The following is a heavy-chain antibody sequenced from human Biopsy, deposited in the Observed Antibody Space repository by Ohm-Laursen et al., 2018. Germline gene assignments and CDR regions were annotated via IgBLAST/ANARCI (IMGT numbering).Heavy chain of an antibody. J-gene: IGHJ4*02. V-gene: IGHV4-61*01. Sequence: SETLSLTCTVSGDSLTSGPANCSWIRQSPGQGLEYIGFIYSGGNTNYNPSLKNRVTMSVDTSKNQFYLKLYSVTAADTAVYYCARGRRTSGWPYFDNWGQGALVIVSP. D-gene: IGHD6-19*01. CDR1: GDSLTSGPAN. CDR2: IYSGGNT. CDR3: ARGRRTSGWPYFDN.